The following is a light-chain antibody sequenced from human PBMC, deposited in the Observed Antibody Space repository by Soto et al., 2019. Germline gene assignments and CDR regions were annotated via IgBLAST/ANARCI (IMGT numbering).Light chain of an antibody. CDR3: QQYGSSPIT. Sequence: EIVLTQSPGTLSLSPWERATLSCRASQSLSSTYLAWYQQKPGQAPRLLIYDASSRATGIPDRFSGSGSGTDFTLTISRLEPEDFAVYYCQQYGSSPITFGQGTRLEI. CDR1: QSLSSTY. CDR2: DAS. J-gene: IGKJ5*01. V-gene: IGKV3-20*01.